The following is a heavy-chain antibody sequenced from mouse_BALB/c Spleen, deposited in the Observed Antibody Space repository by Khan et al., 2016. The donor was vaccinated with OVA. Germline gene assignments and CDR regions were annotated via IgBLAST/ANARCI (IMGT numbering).Heavy chain of an antibody. D-gene: IGHD2-14*01. V-gene: IGHV3-8*02. Sequence: EVQLQESGPSLVKPSQTLSLTCSVTGDSITTGYWNWIRTFPGNKLEYMGYIFYTGYTYYNPSLTSRISITRHTSNNQYYLQFNSVTDEDTTTYYCARSTYRYAFVYWGQGTLVTVSA. J-gene: IGHJ3*01. CDR2: IFYTGYT. CDR3: ARSTYRYAFVY. CDR1: GDSITTGY.